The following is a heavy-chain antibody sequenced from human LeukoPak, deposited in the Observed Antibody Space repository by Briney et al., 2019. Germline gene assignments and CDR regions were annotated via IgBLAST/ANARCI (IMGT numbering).Heavy chain of an antibody. CDR1: GFTFSSYE. CDR2: ISSSGSTI. Sequence: GGSLRLSCAASGFTFSSYEMNWVRQAPGKGLEWVSYISSSGSTIYYADSVKGRFTISGDNAKNSLYLQMNSLRVEDTAVYYCARGLYNTSSRPHFDYWGQGTLVTVSS. J-gene: IGHJ4*02. D-gene: IGHD1-1*01. V-gene: IGHV3-48*03. CDR3: ARGLYNTSSRPHFDY.